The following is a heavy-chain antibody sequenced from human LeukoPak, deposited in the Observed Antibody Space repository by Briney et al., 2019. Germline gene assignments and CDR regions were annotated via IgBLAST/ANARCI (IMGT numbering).Heavy chain of an antibody. Sequence: PGGSLRLSCAASGFTFSSYGMHWVRQAPGKGLEWVAFIRYDGSNKYYADSVKGRFTISRDNSKNTRYLQMNSLRAEGTAVYYCAKGAHPLDIVVVPAVTPWGQGTLVTVSS. J-gene: IGHJ5*02. V-gene: IGHV3-30*02. D-gene: IGHD2-2*03. CDR2: IRYDGSNK. CDR3: AKGAHPLDIVVVPAVTP. CDR1: GFTFSSYG.